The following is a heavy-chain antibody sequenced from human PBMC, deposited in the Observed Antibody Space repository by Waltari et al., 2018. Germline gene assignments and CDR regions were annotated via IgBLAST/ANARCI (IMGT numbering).Heavy chain of an antibody. CDR2: MNPNSGNT. V-gene: IGHV1-8*01. CDR1: GYTFTSYD. J-gene: IGHJ4*02. CDR3: AASGSYVADLRY. D-gene: IGHD1-26*01. Sequence: QVQLVQSGAEVKKPGASVKVSCKASGYTFTSYDINWVRQATGQGLEWMGWMNPNSGNTGYAQKCQGRVTMTRNTSISTAYMELSSLRSEDTAVYYCAASGSYVADLRYWGQGTLVTVSA.